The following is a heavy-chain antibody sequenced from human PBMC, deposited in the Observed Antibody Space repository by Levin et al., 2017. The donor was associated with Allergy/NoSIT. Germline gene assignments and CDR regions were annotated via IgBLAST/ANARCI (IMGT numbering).Heavy chain of an antibody. CDR2: IYYDGSA. CDR3: AGEPNSPYYYHYGLDV. CDR1: GGSISDDSYY. J-gene: IGHJ6*02. V-gene: IGHV4-39*07. D-gene: IGHD2/OR15-2a*01. Sequence: SQTLSLTCTVSGGSISDDSYYWAWVRQPPGKGLGWIGSIYYDGSAYYNPSLKTRLTISVDTSKNQFSLRLNSVTAAPTAVYYCAGEPNSPYYYHYGLDVWGQGTTVTVSS.